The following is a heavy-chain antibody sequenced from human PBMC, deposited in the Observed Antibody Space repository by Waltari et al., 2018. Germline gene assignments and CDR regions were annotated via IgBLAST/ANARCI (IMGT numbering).Heavy chain of an antibody. Sequence: QVQLVQSGAEVGRPGASVTVSCTAPGYTSTGYYVHWVRQAPGQGLEWMGWIDPKSGDTNYAYKFEGRVTMTRDTSIRAAYMELSGLKSDDTAVYYCAREEDNYDASTELDYWGQGTLVTVSS. D-gene: IGHD3-22*01. V-gene: IGHV1-2*07. CDR3: AREEDNYDASTELDY. CDR2: IDPKSGDT. J-gene: IGHJ4*02. CDR1: GYTSTGYY.